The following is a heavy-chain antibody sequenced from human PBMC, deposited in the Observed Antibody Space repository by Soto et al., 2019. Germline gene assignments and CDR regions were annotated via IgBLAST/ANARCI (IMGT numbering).Heavy chain of an antibody. D-gene: IGHD3-22*01. CDR3: AKDITFTTIVLIKYGGFDF. J-gene: IGHJ4*02. CDR2: ISGSGGGT. V-gene: IGHV3-23*01. CDR1: GFSFSNYA. Sequence: EVQLLESGGGLVQPGGSLKISCTTSGFSFSNYAMNWVRQAPGKGLEWVSAISGSGGGTHYADSVKGRFTVSRDNSKDTLYLQMNRLRAEDTAIYYCAKDITFTTIVLIKYGGFDFWGQGTLVTVSS.